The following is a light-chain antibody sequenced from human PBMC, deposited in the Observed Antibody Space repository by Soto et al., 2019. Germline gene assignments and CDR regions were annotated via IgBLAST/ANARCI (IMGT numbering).Light chain of an antibody. CDR1: QSVTSY. J-gene: IGKJ2*01. V-gene: IGKV3-11*01. CDR2: DAS. CDR3: QQRSNWPPT. Sequence: EIVLTQSPAILSLSPGERATLSCRARQSVTSYLAWYQQKPGQAPRLLSFDASNRAPGIPARFSGSGSGTHFTLSVSSLVPEDFAVYYCQQRSNWPPTFGQGTKREFK.